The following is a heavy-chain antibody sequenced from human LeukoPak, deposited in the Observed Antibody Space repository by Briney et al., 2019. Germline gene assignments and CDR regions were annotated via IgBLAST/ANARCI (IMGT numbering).Heavy chain of an antibody. V-gene: IGHV3-30-3*01. CDR2: ISYDGSNK. D-gene: IGHD3-22*01. CDR1: GFTFSSYA. J-gene: IGHJ4*02. CDR3: ARAPHYYDSSGYFY. Sequence: GGSLRLSCAASGFTFSSYAMHWVRQAPGKGVEGVAVISYDGSNKYYADSVKGRFTISRDNSKNTLYLQMNSLRAEDTAVYYCARAPHYYDSSGYFYWGQGTLVTVSS.